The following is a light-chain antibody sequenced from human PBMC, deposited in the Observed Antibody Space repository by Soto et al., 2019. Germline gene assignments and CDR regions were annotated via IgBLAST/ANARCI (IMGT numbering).Light chain of an antibody. J-gene: IGLJ3*02. CDR2: EGS. CDR1: SSDVGSYNL. V-gene: IGLV2-23*01. CDR3: CSYAGSSTWV. Sequence: QSAPTQPASVSGSPGQSITISCTGTSSDVGSYNLVSWYQQHPGKAPKLMICEGSERPSGVSNRFSGSKSGNTASLTISGLQAEDEADYYCCSYAGSSTWVFGGGTKVTVL.